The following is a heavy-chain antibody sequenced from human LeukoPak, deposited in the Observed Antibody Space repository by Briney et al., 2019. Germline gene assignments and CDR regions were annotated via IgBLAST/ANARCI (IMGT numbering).Heavy chain of an antibody. CDR2: FSWDGGST. V-gene: IGHV3-43D*04. D-gene: IGHD3-16*02. CDR3: AKIRRRYSSRHYFES. J-gene: IGHJ4*02. CDR1: GFAFQDFG. Sequence: GGFLRLSCTASGFAFQDFGMHWVRQVPGKGLEWVSVFSWDGGSTYYADSVKGRFTISRDISTNTLYLQMSGLRADDSGMYYCAKIRRRYSSRHYFESWGQGTLATVSS.